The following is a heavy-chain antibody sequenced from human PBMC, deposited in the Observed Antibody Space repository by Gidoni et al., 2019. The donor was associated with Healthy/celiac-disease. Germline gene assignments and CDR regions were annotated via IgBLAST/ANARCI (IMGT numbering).Heavy chain of an antibody. J-gene: IGHJ6*02. CDR3: ARGRENYYDSSGYYHPYYYYGMDV. CDR1: GGSFSGYY. CDR2: INHSGST. D-gene: IGHD3-22*01. V-gene: IGHV4-34*01. Sequence: QVQLQQWGAGLLKPSETLSLTCAVYGGSFSGYYWSWIRQPPGKGLEWIGEINHSGSTNYNPSLKSRVTISVDTSKNQFSLKLSSVTAADTAVYYCARGRENYYDSSGYYHPYYYYGMDVRGQGTTVTVSS.